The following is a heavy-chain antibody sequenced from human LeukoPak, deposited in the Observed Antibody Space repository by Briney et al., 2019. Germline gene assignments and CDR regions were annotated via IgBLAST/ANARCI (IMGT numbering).Heavy chain of an antibody. CDR1: GYSFTSYW. V-gene: IGHV5-51*01. CDR3: ARHRSIGQLVRSRLAWFDP. Sequence: PGESLKISCKGSGYSFTSYWIGWVRQMPGKGLEWMGIIYPGDSDTRYSPSFQGQVTISADKSISTAYLQWSSLKASDTAMYYCARHRSIGQLVRSRLAWFDPWGQGTLVTVSS. D-gene: IGHD6-6*01. J-gene: IGHJ5*02. CDR2: IYPGDSDT.